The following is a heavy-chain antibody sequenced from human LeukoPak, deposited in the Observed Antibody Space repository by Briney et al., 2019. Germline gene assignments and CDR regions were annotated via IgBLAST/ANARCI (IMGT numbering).Heavy chain of an antibody. Sequence: GGSLRLSCAASGFTVSSNYMSWVRQAPGKGLEWVSVIYSGCSTYYADSVKGRYTISRDNSKNTLYLQMNSLRAEDTAVYYCARDVAVARYNWFDPWGQGTLVTVSS. J-gene: IGHJ5*02. CDR1: GFTVSSNY. CDR3: ARDVAVARYNWFDP. V-gene: IGHV3-53*01. CDR2: IYSGCST. D-gene: IGHD6-19*01.